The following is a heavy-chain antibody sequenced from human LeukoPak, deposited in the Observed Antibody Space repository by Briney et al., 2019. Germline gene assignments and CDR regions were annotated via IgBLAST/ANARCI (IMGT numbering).Heavy chain of an antibody. Sequence: GGSLRLSCAASGFTFSSYSMSWVRQAPGKGLEWVSVMYSGGDTYYADSVKGRFTFSRDISKNTLYLQMNGLRTEDTAMYYSARDAPQVPAAGVLASWGQGTLVTVSS. J-gene: IGHJ5*02. V-gene: IGHV3-53*01. D-gene: IGHD6-13*01. CDR1: GFTFSSYS. CDR2: MYSGGDT. CDR3: ARDAPQVPAAGVLAS.